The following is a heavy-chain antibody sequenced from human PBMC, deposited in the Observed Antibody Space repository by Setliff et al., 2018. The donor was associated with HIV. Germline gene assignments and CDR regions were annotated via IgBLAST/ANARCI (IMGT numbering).Heavy chain of an antibody. CDR1: GDSIGTYS. V-gene: IGHV4-4*09. CDR2: IYGSGST. J-gene: IGHJ5*01. CDR3: AKRAVQDGTVTSSNWFES. Sequence: SETLSLTCAVSGDSIGTYSWHWLRQPPGKGLEWIGYIYGSGSTGYNPSLTSRVTMSTDTPNNRFALKLTSVTAEDTAVYYCAKRAVQDGTVTSSNWFESWGQGTLVTVSS. D-gene: IGHD1-7*01.